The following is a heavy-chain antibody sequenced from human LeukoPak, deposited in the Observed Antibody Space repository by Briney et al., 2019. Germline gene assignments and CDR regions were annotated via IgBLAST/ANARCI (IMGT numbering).Heavy chain of an antibody. CDR3: ARAGLPYYYMDV. V-gene: IGHV1-2*02. CDR2: INPNSGGT. CDR1: GYTFTGYY. J-gene: IGHJ6*03. Sequence: ASVKVSCKASGYTFTGYYMHWVRQAPGQGLEWMGWINPNSGGTNYAQKFQGRVTMTRDTSISIAYMELSRLRSDDTAVYYCARAGLPYYYMDVWGKGTTVTVSS.